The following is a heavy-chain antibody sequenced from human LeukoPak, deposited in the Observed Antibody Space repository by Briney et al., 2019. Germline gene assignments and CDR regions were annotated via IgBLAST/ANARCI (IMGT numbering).Heavy chain of an antibody. CDR2: IKQDGSEK. CDR3: AKAEYSSPRGAFDI. J-gene: IGHJ3*02. V-gene: IGHV3-7*01. Sequence: GGSLRLSCAASGFTFSNYAMHWVRQAPGKGLEWVANIKQDGSEKYYVDSVKGRFTISRDNAKSSLYLQMNSLRAEDTAVYYCAKAEYSSPRGAFDIWGQGTMVTVSS. D-gene: IGHD6-13*01. CDR1: GFTFSNYA.